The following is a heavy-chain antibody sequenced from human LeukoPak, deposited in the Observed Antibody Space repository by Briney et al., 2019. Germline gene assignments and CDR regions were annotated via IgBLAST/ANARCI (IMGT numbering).Heavy chain of an antibody. CDR2: ISGSGGST. J-gene: IGHJ5*02. Sequence: PGGSLRLSCAASGFTFSSYAMSWVRQAPGKGLEWVSAISGSGGSTYYADSVKGRFTISRDNSKNTLYLQMNSLRAEDTAVYYCAKGRGGGYSYGTYNWFDPWGQGTLVTVSS. V-gene: IGHV3-23*01. CDR3: AKGRGGGYSYGTYNWFDP. D-gene: IGHD5-18*01. CDR1: GFTFSSYA.